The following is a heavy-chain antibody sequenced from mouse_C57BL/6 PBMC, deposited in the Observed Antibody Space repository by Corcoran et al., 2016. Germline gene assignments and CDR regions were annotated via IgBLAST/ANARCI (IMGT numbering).Heavy chain of an antibody. J-gene: IGHJ2*01. CDR1: GYTFTTYG. CDR2: INTYSGVP. V-gene: IGHV9-3*01. D-gene: IGHD1-1*01. CDR3: ARKDYGSSHDY. Sequence: QIQLVQSGPELKKPGETDKISCKASGYTFTTYGMSWGKQAPGKGLKWMGWINTYSGVPTYADDFKGRFAFSLETSASTAYLQINNLKNEDTATYFCARKDYGSSHDYWGQGTTLTVSS.